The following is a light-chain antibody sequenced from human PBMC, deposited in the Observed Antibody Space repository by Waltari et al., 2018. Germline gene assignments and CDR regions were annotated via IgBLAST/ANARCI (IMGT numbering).Light chain of an antibody. CDR2: AAS. J-gene: IGKJ3*01. CDR1: QSISSY. V-gene: IGKV1-39*01. Sequence: DFQMNQSPSSLSASVGDRVPITCRASQSISSYLNWYQQKPGKAPKLLIYAASSLQSGVPSRFSGSGSGTDFTLTISSLQPEDFATYYCQQSYSTPLTFGPGTKVDIK. CDR3: QQSYSTPLT.